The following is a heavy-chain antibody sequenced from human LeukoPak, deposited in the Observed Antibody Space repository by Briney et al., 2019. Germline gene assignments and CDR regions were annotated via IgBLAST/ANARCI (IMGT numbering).Heavy chain of an antibody. CDR2: ITYDGNNK. CDR1: GFTFSRYA. V-gene: IGHV3-30-3*01. Sequence: PGGSLRLSCAASGFTFSRYAMHWVRQAPGKGLEWVAVITYDGNNKYYADSVKGRFTISRDNSENSLYLQMNSLRTEDTAVYYCARGGWELQALYYWGQGTLVTVSS. D-gene: IGHD1-26*01. CDR3: ARGGWELQALYY. J-gene: IGHJ4*02.